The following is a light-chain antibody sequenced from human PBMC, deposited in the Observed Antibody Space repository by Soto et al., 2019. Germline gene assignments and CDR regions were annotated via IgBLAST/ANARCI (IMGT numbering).Light chain of an antibody. CDR3: QQYNSYSLT. V-gene: IGKV1-5*03. CDR2: KAS. J-gene: IGKJ1*01. CDR1: QSISSY. Sequence: DIQMTQSPSTLSASVGDRVTITCRASQSISSYLAWFQQKPGKAPKLLIYKASSLESGVPSRFSGSGSGTEFTLTISSLQPDDFASYYCQQYNSYSLTFGQGTKVEIK.